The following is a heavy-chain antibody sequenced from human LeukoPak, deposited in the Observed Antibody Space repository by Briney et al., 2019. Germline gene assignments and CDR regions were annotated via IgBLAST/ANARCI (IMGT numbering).Heavy chain of an antibody. J-gene: IGHJ4*02. Sequence: GSLRPSWAASGFTFSWYYMNRVRPAPGEGLEWVSSISSSSSYIYYADSVKGRFTISRDNAKNSLYLQMNSLRAEDTAVYYCARDGRTTPFDYWGQGTLVTVSS. V-gene: IGHV3-21*01. CDR1: GFTFSWYY. D-gene: IGHD1-1*01. CDR2: ISSSSSYI. CDR3: ARDGRTTPFDY.